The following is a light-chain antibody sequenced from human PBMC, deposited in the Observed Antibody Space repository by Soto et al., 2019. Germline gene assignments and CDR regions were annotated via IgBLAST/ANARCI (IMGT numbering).Light chain of an antibody. J-gene: IGKJ1*01. Sequence: EIVWTHCPGTLSLSPGERATLSFGASQSVSSNLACYQQKPRQSPRLLIYGASTRATGIPARFSGSGSGTEFTPTISSLQSEDFAVYYCQQYNNWPQTFGQGTKVDIK. CDR2: GAS. CDR1: QSVSSN. CDR3: QQYNNWPQT. V-gene: IGKV3-15*01.